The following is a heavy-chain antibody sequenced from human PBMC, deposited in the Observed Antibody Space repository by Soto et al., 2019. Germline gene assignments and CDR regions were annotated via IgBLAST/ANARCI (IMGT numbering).Heavy chain of an antibody. J-gene: IGHJ4*02. CDR3: ARVSGYYDFWSGYSLLFDY. CDR1: GYSISSGYY. CDR2: IYHSGST. Sequence: SETLSLTCAVSGYSISSGYYWGWIRQPPGKGLEWIGSIYHSGSTYYNPSLKSRVTISVDTSKNQFSLKLSSVTAADTAVYYCARVSGYYDFWSGYSLLFDYWGQGTLVTVSS. D-gene: IGHD3-3*01. V-gene: IGHV4-38-2*01.